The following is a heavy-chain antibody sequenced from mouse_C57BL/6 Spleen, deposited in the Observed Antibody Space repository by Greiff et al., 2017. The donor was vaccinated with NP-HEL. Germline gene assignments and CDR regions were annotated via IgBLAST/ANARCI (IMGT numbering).Heavy chain of an antibody. CDR2: IYPGSGST. V-gene: IGHV1-55*01. Sequence: VKLMESGAELVKPGASVKMSCKASGYTFTSYWITWVKQRPGQGLEWIGDIYPGSGSTNYNEKFKSKATLTVDTSSSTAYMQLSSLTSEDSAVYYCAREDGKDYFDYWGQGTTLTVSS. J-gene: IGHJ2*01. CDR1: GYTFTSYW. CDR3: AREDGKDYFDY. D-gene: IGHD2-1*01.